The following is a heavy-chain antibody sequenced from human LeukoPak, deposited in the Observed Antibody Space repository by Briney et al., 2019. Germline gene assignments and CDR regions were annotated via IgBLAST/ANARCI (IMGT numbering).Heavy chain of an antibody. D-gene: IGHD3-22*01. CDR2: MTSSRYI. J-gene: IGHJ3*01. Sequence: GGSLRLSCAASGFTFSSYGMHWVRQAPGKGLEWVSSMTSSRYIYYADSVKGRFTISRDDANNLVFLQMHSLRAEDTATYYCTRDQFFDYDNDDAFDVWGQGTKVIVSS. V-gene: IGHV3-21*04. CDR3: TRDQFFDYDNDDAFDV. CDR1: GFTFSSYG.